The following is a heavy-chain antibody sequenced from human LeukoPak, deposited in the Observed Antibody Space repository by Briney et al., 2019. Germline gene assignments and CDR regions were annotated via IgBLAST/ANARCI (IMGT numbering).Heavy chain of an antibody. V-gene: IGHV4-59*08. D-gene: IGHD3-9*01. CDR3: ARLGYFDSKFDY. Sequence: SETLSLTCTVSGGSISSYYWSWIRQPPGKGVEWIGYIYYSGSTNYNPSLKSRVTISVDTSKNQFSLKLSSVTAADTAVYYCARLGYFDSKFDYWGQGTLVTVSS. CDR1: GGSISSYY. CDR2: IYYSGST. J-gene: IGHJ4*02.